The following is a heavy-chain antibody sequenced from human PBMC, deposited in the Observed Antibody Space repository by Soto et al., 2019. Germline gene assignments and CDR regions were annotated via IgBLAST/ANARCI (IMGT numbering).Heavy chain of an antibody. J-gene: IGHJ5*02. CDR3: VREAYIGYGHAIDL. CDR1: CVTPSASY. V-gene: IGHV4-59*01. CDR2: NYHSGTT. Sequence: QSLPRDVSCVTPSASYLIWILLPPGKGQEWNGYNYHSGTTNYNTSLKSRVSISVDTSKNQISLRLTSVTAADTAIYYCVREAYIGYGHAIDLWGQGTPVTASS. D-gene: IGHD5-12*01.